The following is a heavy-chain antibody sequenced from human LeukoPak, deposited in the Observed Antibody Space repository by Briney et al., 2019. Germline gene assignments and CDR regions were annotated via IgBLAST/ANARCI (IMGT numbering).Heavy chain of an antibody. CDR3: ARREGYCSSTSCDDAFDI. CDR2: IYYSGST. Sequence: PSETLSLTCTVSGGSISSYYWSWIRQPPGKGLEWIGYIYYSGSTNYNPSLKSRVTISVDTSKNQFSLKLSSVTAADTAVYYCARREGYCSSTSCDDAFDIWGQGTMVTVSS. V-gene: IGHV4-59*01. CDR1: GGSISSYY. D-gene: IGHD2-2*01. J-gene: IGHJ3*02.